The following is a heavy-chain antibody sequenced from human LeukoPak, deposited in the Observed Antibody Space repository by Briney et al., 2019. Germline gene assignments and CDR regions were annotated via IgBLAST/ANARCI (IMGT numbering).Heavy chain of an antibody. CDR2: IYSTGST. D-gene: IGHD6-13*01. CDR1: SGSIRSYY. J-gene: IGHJ4*02. CDR3: ARDKGGSSSLDY. V-gene: IGHV4-4*07. Sequence: SETVSLTCSVSSGSIRSYYWNWIRQPAGQGLAWIGRIYSTGSTNYNPSLKSRVTTSIDTSKKQFSLKVNSVTAADTAVYYCARDKGGSSSLDYWGQGTLVTVSS.